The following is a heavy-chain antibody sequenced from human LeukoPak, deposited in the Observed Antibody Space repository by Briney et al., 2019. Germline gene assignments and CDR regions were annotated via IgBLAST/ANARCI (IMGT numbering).Heavy chain of an antibody. CDR1: GFTFSSYA. Sequence: PGGSLRLSCAASGFTFSSYAMHWVRQAPGKGLEWVAVMSYDGSNKYYADSVKGRFTISRDNSKNTLYLQMNSLRAEDTAVYYCARAHRGYYDSSGLDAFDIWGQGTMVTVSS. V-gene: IGHV3-30-3*01. D-gene: IGHD3-22*01. CDR3: ARAHRGYYDSSGLDAFDI. J-gene: IGHJ3*02. CDR2: MSYDGSNK.